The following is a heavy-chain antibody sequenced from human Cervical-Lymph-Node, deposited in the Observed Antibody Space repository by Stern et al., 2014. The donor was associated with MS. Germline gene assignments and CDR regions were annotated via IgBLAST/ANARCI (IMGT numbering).Heavy chain of an antibody. D-gene: IGHD3-10*01. CDR2: IIPGCGTA. Sequence: VQLVQSGAEVKKPGSSVKVSCKASGGTFSSHATSWVRQAPGQGLEWMGGIIPGCGTANYAQKFQGRVTINAADSTSTVYMELSSLRFDDTAMYYCAGGGGGRISMTTAVLYGLHVWGQGTTVTVSS. CDR1: GGTFSSHA. J-gene: IGHJ6*02. CDR3: AGGGGGRISMTTAVLYGLHV. V-gene: IGHV1-69*01.